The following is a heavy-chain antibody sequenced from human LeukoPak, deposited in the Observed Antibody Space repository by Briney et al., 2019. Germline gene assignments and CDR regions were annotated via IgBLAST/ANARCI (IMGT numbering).Heavy chain of an antibody. CDR3: ARTSTLGGYYFCYMDV. V-gene: IGHV4-4*07. CDR2: IYTSGST. J-gene: IGHJ6*03. CDR1: GGSISDYY. Sequence: PSETLSLTCTVSGGSISDYYWSWIRQPAGKGLEWIGRIYTSGSTDYNPSPKSRVTMSVDTSKNQFSLELNSVTAADTAVYYCARTSTLGGYYFCYMDVWGKGTTVSVSS.